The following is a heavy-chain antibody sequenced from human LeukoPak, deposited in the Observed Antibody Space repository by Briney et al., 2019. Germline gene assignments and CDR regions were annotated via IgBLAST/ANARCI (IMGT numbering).Heavy chain of an antibody. V-gene: IGHV4-59*08. D-gene: IGHD6-19*01. CDR1: GGSISSYY. CDR3: ARLSGIAVAGHDY. J-gene: IGHJ4*02. CDR2: IYYSGST. Sequence: SETLSLTCTVSGGSISSYYWSWIRQPPGKGLEWIGYIYYSGSTNYNPSLKSRVTISVDTSKNQFSLKLSSVTAADTAVYYCARLSGIAVAGHDYWGQGTLVTVSS.